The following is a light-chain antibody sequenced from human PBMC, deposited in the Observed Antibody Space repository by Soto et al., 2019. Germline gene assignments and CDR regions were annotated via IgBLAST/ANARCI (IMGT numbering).Light chain of an antibody. J-gene: IGLJ2*01. V-gene: IGLV1-44*01. CDR1: SSNIGGNS. Sequence: QSVLTQPPSASGTPGQRVTISCSGSSSNIGGNSVNWYQHLPGTAPKILMYSDDERPSGVPDRFSGSKSGTSASLAISGLQSEDEADYYCAACDDILNAPVFGRGTKVTVL. CDR2: SDD. CDR3: AACDDILNAPV.